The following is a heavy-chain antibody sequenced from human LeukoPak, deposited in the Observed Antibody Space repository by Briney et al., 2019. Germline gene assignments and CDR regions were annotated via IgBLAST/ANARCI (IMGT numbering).Heavy chain of an antibody. CDR1: GFAFSTYA. V-gene: IGHV3-66*01. J-gene: IGHJ6*02. CDR2: IYSGGST. CDR3: TGHYYYGMDV. D-gene: IGHD1-14*01. Sequence: GGSLRLSCAASGFAFSTYAMSWVRQAPGKGLEWVSVIYSGGSTYYADSVKGRFTISRDNSKNTLYLQMNSLRAEDTAVYYCTGHYYYGMDVWGQGTTVTVSS.